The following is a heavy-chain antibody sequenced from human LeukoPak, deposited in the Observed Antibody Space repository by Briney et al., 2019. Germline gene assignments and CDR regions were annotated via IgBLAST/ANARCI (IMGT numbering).Heavy chain of an antibody. D-gene: IGHD5-12*01. J-gene: IGHJ6*03. V-gene: IGHV3-30*02. CDR2: IRYDGSNK. CDR1: GFTFSSYG. Sequence: PGGSLRLSCAASGFTFSSYGMHWVRQAPGKGLEWVAFIRYDGSNKYYADSVKGRFTISRDNSKNTLYLQMNSLRAEDAAVYYCAKPKGGFNYYMDVWGKGTTVTISS. CDR3: AKPKGGFNYYMDV.